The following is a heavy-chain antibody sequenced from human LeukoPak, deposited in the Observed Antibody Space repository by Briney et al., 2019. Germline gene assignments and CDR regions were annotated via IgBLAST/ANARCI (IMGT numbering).Heavy chain of an antibody. D-gene: IGHD5-12*01. V-gene: IGHV3-48*03. J-gene: IGHJ4*02. CDR2: ISSSGSTI. Sequence: PGGSLRLSCAASGFTFSNYEMNWVRQAPGKGLEWVSYISSSGSTIYYADSVKGRFTISRDNAKNSLYLQMNSLRAEDTAVYYCASGGYSGYDPVVDYWGQGTLVTVSS. CDR3: ASGGYSGYDPVVDY. CDR1: GFTFSNYE.